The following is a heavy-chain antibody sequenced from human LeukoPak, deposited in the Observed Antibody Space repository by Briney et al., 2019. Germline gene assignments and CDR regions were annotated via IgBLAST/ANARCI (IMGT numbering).Heavy chain of an antibody. V-gene: IGHV4-34*01. CDR2: ITHSGDT. CDR1: GGSFSGYY. J-gene: IGHJ4*02. Sequence: PSETLSLTCAVYGGSFSGYYWTWIRQPPGERLEWIGEITHSGDTNYNPPLKSRVTISVDTSKNQFSLKLSSVTAADTAVYYCARGPPEWPLDYWGQGTLVTVSS. D-gene: IGHD3-3*01. CDR3: ARGPPEWPLDY.